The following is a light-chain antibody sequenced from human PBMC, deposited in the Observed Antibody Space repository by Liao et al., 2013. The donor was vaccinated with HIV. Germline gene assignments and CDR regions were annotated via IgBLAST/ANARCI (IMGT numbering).Light chain of an antibody. V-gene: IGLV3-1*01. CDR1: KLGEKY. Sequence: SYELTQPPSVSVSPGQTASITCSGHKLGEKYSSWYQQKPGQSPVLVMYEDDKRPSGIPERFSGSNSGNTVTLTISGTQAMDEADYYCQAWDSSTRVFGTGTKVTVL. CDR3: QAWDSSTRV. CDR2: EDD. J-gene: IGLJ1*01.